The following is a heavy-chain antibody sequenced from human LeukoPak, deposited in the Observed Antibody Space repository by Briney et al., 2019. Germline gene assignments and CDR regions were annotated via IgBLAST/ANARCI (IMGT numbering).Heavy chain of an antibody. CDR3: ARDYSSGWPNFDY. V-gene: IGHV1-69*13. CDR2: IIPIFGTA. D-gene: IGHD6-19*01. CDR1: GGTFSCYA. Sequence: EASVKVSCKASGGTFSCYAISWVRQAPGQGLEWMGGIIPIFGTANYAQKFQGRVTITADESTSTAYMELSSLRSEDTAVYYCARDYSSGWPNFDYWGQGTLVTVSS. J-gene: IGHJ4*02.